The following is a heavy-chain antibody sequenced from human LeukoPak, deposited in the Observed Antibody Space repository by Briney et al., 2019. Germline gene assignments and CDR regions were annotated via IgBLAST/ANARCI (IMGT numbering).Heavy chain of an antibody. D-gene: IGHD2-15*01. CDR3: ARSPGDCSGGSCARIDP. CDR2: MNPNSGNT. J-gene: IGHJ5*02. CDR1: GYTFTSYD. Sequence: ASVKVSCKASGYTFTSYDINWVRQATGQGLEWMGWMNPNSGNTNYAQKLQGRVTMTTDTSTSTAYMELRSLRSDDTAVYYCARSPGDCSGGSCARIDPWGQGTLVTVSS. V-gene: IGHV1-18*01.